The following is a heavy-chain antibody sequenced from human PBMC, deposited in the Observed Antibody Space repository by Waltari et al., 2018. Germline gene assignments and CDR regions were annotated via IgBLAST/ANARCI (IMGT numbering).Heavy chain of an antibody. V-gene: IGHV4-38-2*01. CDR1: GYSISSGYY. CDR3: ARGDIPDY. Sequence: QVQLQESGPGLVKPSETLSLTCAVSGYSISSGYYWGWIRQPPGKGLEWIGSIYHSGSTYYNASLRSRVTISVDTSKNQFSLKLSSVTAADTAVYYCARGDIPDYWGQGTLVTVSS. J-gene: IGHJ4*02. CDR2: IYHSGST. D-gene: IGHD3-9*01.